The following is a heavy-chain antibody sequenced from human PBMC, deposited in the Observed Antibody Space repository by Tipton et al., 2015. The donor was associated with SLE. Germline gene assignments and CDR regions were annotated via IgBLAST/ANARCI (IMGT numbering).Heavy chain of an antibody. V-gene: IGHV4-39*07. CDR1: GGSISSSSYY. Sequence: TLSLTCTVSGGSISSSSYYWGWIRQPPGKGLEWIGSIYYSGSTYYNPSLKSRVTISVDTSKNQFSLKLSSVTAAGTAVYYCASGGPEAFDIWGQGTMVTVSS. J-gene: IGHJ3*02. CDR2: IYYSGST. D-gene: IGHD4-23*01. CDR3: ASGGPEAFDI.